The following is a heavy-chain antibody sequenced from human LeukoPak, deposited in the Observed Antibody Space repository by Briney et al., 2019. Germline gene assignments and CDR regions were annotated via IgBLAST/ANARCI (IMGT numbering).Heavy chain of an antibody. V-gene: IGHV3-48*02. J-gene: IGHJ4*02. Sequence: GGSLRLSCAGSVFRFNSYSMIWVRQAPGKGLEWIAYISSGGGTVHHADSIKGRFTISRDNAKNSLYLQMNSLRDEDTAVYYCARVAETQLWLRSAFDHWGQGTLVTVSS. CDR1: VFRFNSYS. CDR2: ISSGGGTV. CDR3: ARVAETQLWLRSAFDH. D-gene: IGHD5-18*01.